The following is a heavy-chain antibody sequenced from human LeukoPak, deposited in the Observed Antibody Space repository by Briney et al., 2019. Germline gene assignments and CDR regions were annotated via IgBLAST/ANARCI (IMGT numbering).Heavy chain of an antibody. J-gene: IGHJ3*02. D-gene: IGHD4-17*01. CDR1: GYTFTSYY. CDR2: INPSGGST. Sequence: ASVKVSCMASGYTFTSYYMHWVRQAPGQGLEWMGIINPSGGSTSYAQKFQGRVTITRDTSTSTVYMELSSLRSEDTAVYYCARNHDYGDLRGAFDIWGQGTMVTVSS. V-gene: IGHV1-46*01. CDR3: ARNHDYGDLRGAFDI.